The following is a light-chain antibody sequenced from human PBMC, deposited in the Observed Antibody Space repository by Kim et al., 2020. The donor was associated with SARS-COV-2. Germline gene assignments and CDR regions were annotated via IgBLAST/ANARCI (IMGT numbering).Light chain of an antibody. Sequence: QSALTQPRSVSVSPGQSVTMSCNGTNSDIGSFNSVSWYQHHPGTAPKLIIYHINERPSGVPDRFSGSKSGNTTSLTISGLQAEDESDYYCCSYAGRCSVLFGGGTQLTVL. V-gene: IGLV2-11*01. J-gene: IGLJ2*01. CDR3: CSYAGRCSVL. CDR2: HIN. CDR1: NSDIGSFNS.